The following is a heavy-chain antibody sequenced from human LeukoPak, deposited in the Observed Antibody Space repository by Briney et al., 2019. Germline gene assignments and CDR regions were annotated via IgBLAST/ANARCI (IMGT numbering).Heavy chain of an antibody. CDR3: ARITGIAAAGDY. CDR2: IKHDGSEK. J-gene: IGHJ4*02. D-gene: IGHD6-13*01. CDR1: GFTFSTYW. Sequence: GGSLRLSCAASGFTFSTYWMSWVRQAPGKGLEWVANIKHDGSEKYYVDSVKGRFTISRDNAKNSLYLETNSLRAEDTAVYYCARITGIAAAGDYWGQGTLVTVSS. V-gene: IGHV3-7*04.